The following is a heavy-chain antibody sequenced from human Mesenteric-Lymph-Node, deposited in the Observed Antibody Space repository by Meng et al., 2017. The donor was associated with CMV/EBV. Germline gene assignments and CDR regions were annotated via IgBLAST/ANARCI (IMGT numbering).Heavy chain of an antibody. J-gene: IGHJ4*02. V-gene: IGHV4-34*01. CDR2: INHSGGT. Sequence: AVFGGSFSDDYWTWIRQPPGKGLEWIGEINHSGGTNYNPSLKSRVTISVDTSKNHFSLKLSSVTAADTAVYYCATGRIGYSSTWYYFWGQGTLVTVSS. CDR3: ATGRIGYSSTWYYF. CDR1: GGSFSDDY. D-gene: IGHD6-13*01.